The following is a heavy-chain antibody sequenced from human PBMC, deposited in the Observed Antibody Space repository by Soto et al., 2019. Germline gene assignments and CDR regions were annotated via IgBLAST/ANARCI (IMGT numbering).Heavy chain of an antibody. CDR3: ASSNIAAAGFYYYGMDV. J-gene: IGHJ6*02. V-gene: IGHV4-59*01. CDR2: IYYSGST. CDR1: GDSISSYY. D-gene: IGHD6-13*01. Sequence: SETLALTCTVSGDSISSYYWSWIRQPPGKGLEWIGYIYYSGSTNYNPSLKSRVTISVDTSKNQFSLNLSSVTAADTAVYYCASSNIAAAGFYYYGMDVWGRGTTVTGSS.